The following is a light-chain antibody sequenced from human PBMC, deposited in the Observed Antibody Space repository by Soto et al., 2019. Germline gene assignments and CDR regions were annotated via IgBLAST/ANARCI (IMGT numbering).Light chain of an antibody. CDR3: QQRNNWPIT. CDR1: QSVNTN. CDR2: DAS. J-gene: IGKJ5*01. Sequence: NALTHSPGTLSLSPGEIATLSCRASQSVNTNSLVWYQQRPGQAPRLLIYDASNRATGIPVRFSGSGPGTDFTLTISSLEPEDFALYDCQQRNNWPITFGQGTRLENK. V-gene: IGKV3D-11*02.